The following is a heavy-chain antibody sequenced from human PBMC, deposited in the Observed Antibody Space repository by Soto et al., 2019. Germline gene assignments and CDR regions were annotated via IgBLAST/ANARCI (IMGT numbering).Heavy chain of an antibody. CDR3: VRGVVVVVGSTAENFDH. Sequence: VGSLRLSCVTSGFTFTKYSMNWVRQAPGKGLEWVSYISYSGETKYYADSLKGRYAISRDDAKNSVYLQMNSLRDEDTAFYYCVRGVVVVVGSTAENFDHWGQGTLVTVSS. D-gene: IGHD2-15*01. CDR2: ISYSGETK. V-gene: IGHV3-48*02. CDR1: GFTFTKYS. J-gene: IGHJ4*02.